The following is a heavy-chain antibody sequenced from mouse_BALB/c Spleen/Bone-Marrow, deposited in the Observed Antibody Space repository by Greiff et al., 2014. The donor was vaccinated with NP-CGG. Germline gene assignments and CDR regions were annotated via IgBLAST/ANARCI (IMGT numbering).Heavy chain of an antibody. V-gene: IGHV5-12-1*01. CDR3: ARRAYGNTRGYWYFDV. Sequence: EVKLMESGGGLVKPGGSLKLSCAASGFAFSSYDMSWVRQTPEKRLEWVAYTSSGGGSTYYPDTVKGRFTISRDNAKNTLYLQRSSLKAEDTAMYYCARRAYGNTRGYWYFDVWGAGTTVTVSS. CDR1: GFAFSSYD. J-gene: IGHJ1*01. CDR2: TSSGGGST. D-gene: IGHD2-1*01.